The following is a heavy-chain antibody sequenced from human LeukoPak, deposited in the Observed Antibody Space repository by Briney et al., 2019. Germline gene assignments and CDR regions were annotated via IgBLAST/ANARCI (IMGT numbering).Heavy chain of an antibody. CDR3: VRDRGRASTDY. CDR1: GITLGGYW. CDR2: IKPDGSGE. J-gene: IGHJ4*02. V-gene: IGHV3-7*01. Sequence: PGGSLRLSCAASGITLGGYWMSWVRQAPGKGLEWVANIKPDGSGENYVDSVKGRFTISRDNAKNSLSLQMNSLRADDTAVYYCVRDRGRASTDYWGQGTLVTVSS. D-gene: IGHD1-26*01.